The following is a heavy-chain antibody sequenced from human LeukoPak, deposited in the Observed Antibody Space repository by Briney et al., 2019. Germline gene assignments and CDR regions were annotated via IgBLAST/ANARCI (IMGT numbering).Heavy chain of an antibody. Sequence: SETLSLTCTVSGGSISSYYWSWIRQPPGKGLEWIGYIYYSGSTNYNPSLKSRVTISVDTSKNQFSLKLISVTVADTAVYYCARGQGATVPQVGKNWFDPWGQGTRVTVSS. D-gene: IGHD1-26*01. V-gene: IGHV4-59*12. CDR1: GGSISSYY. CDR3: ARGQGATVPQVGKNWFDP. J-gene: IGHJ5*02. CDR2: IYYSGST.